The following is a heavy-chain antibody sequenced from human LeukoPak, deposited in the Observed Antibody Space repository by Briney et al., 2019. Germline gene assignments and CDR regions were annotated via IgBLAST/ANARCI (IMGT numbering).Heavy chain of an antibody. Sequence: SQTLSLTCAVSGGSISSGGYSWSWIRQPPGKGLEWIGYIYHSGSTYYNPSLKSRVTISVDRSKNQFSLKLSSVTAADTAVYYCARLTNWENWFDPRGQGTLVTVSS. V-gene: IGHV4-30-2*01. CDR2: IYHSGST. D-gene: IGHD7-27*01. J-gene: IGHJ5*02. CDR3: ARLTNWENWFDP. CDR1: GGSISSGGYS.